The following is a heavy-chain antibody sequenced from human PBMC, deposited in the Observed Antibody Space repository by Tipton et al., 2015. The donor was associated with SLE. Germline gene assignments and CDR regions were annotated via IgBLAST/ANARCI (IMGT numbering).Heavy chain of an antibody. D-gene: IGHD1-26*01. V-gene: IGHV4-31*03. J-gene: IGHJ5*02. CDR2: IYDTETT. Sequence: TLSLTCTVSGGSINSGNYYWTWIRQHPGKGLEWIGYIYDTETTYYNPSLKSRVTMSIDRSKNHFSLRLRSVSAADTAIYYCAREVKSGRYDWFDPWGQGTLVTVSS. CDR3: AREVKSGRYDWFDP. CDR1: GGSINSGNYY.